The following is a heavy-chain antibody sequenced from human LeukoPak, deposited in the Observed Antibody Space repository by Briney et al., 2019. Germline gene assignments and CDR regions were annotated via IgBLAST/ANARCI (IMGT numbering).Heavy chain of an antibody. CDR1: GFTFSDYY. V-gene: IGHV3-11*01. CDR3: ARQALIGAFDI. Sequence: PGGSLRLSCSASGFTFSDYYMSWIRQAPGKGLEWVSHISSSGSTIYYADSVKGRFTISRDNAKNSLYLQMNSLRAEDTAVYYCARQALIGAFDIWGQGTMVTVSS. J-gene: IGHJ3*02. D-gene: IGHD3-10*01. CDR2: ISSSGSTI.